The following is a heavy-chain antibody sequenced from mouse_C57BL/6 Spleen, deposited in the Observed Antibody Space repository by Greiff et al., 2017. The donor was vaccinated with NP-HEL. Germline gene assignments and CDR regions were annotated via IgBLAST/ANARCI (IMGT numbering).Heavy chain of an antibody. J-gene: IGHJ4*01. D-gene: IGHD3-1*01. Sequence: VQLQQPGAELVMPGASVKLSCKASGYTFTSYWMHWVKQRPGQGLEWIGEIDPSDSYTNYNQKFKGKSTLTVDKSSSTAYMQLSSLTSEDSAVYYCARLGLYAMDYWGQGTSVTVSS. CDR1: GYTFTSYW. CDR3: ARLGLYAMDY. V-gene: IGHV1-69*01. CDR2: IDPSDSYT.